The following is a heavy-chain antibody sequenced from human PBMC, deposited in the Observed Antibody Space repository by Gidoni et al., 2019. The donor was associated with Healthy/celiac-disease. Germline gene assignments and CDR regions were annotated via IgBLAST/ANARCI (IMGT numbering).Heavy chain of an antibody. D-gene: IGHD5-12*01. J-gene: IGHJ4*02. V-gene: IGHV3-23*01. Sequence: EVQLLESGGGLVQPGGSLRLSCSASGFPFCSDAMSWVRQAPGKGLEWVSAISGSGGSTYYADSVKGRFTISRDNSKNTLYLQMNSLRAEDTAVYYCAKEGWLQSRRASDYWGQGTLVTVSS. CDR3: AKEGWLQSRRASDY. CDR1: GFPFCSDA. CDR2: ISGSGGST.